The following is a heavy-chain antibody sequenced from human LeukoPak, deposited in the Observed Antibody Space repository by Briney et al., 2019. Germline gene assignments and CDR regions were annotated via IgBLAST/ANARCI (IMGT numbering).Heavy chain of an antibody. CDR2: INSDGSST. V-gene: IGHV3-74*01. CDR1: GFTFSSHW. D-gene: IGHD1-26*01. CDR3: AKVPILVGATSYFDY. J-gene: IGHJ4*02. Sequence: GGSLRLSCAASGFTFSSHWMHWVRQAPGKGLVWVSRINSDGSSTNYADSVKGRFTISRDNAKNTLYLQMNSLRAEDTAVYYCAKVPILVGATSYFDYWGQGTLVTVSS.